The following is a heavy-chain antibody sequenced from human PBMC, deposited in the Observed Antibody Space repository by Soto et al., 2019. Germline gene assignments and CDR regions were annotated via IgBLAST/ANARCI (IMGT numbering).Heavy chain of an antibody. Sequence: PSETLSITRPVPGDSISSYHLSCILQPPGKGLEWIGYIYYSGSTNYNPSLKSRVTISVVTSKNQFSLKLSSVTAADTAVYYCARVDGAAVGTDYYYSIDVWCQGTTVPVSS. D-gene: IGHD6-13*01. CDR2: IYYSGST. V-gene: IGHV4-59*01. CDR3: ARVDGAAVGTDYYYSIDV. J-gene: IGHJ6*02. CDR1: GDSISSYH.